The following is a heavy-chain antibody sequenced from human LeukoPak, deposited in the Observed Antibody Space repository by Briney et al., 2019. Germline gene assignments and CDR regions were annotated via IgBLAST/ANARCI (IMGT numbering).Heavy chain of an antibody. D-gene: IGHD2-2*01. CDR1: GFTFSTDA. CDR3: ARERYCSSTSCPHGDLDY. J-gene: IGHJ4*02. V-gene: IGHV3-23*01. Sequence: GGSLRLSCAASGFTFSTDAMSWVRQAPGKGLEWVSTISGSGGSTYYADSVKGRFTISRDNSKNTLYLQMNSLRAEDTAVYYCARERYCSSTSCPHGDLDYWGQGTLVSVSS. CDR2: ISGSGGST.